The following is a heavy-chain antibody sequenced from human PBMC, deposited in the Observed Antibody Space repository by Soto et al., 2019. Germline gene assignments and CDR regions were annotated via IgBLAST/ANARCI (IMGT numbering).Heavy chain of an antibody. CDR2: IYYSGST. V-gene: IGHV4-39*01. CDR3: ARLAVADYYGMDV. CDR1: GGSISSSSYY. Sequence: SETLSLTCTVSGGSISSSSYYWGWIRQPPGKGLEWIGSIYYSGSTYYNPSLKSRVTISVDTSKNQFSLKLSSVTAADTAVYYCARLAVADYYGMDVWGQGTTVTV. J-gene: IGHJ6*02. D-gene: IGHD6-19*01.